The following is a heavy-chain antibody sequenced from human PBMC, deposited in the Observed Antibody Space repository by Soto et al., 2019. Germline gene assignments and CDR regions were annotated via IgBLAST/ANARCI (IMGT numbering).Heavy chain of an antibody. V-gene: IGHV4-59*01. CDR1: GGSISSYY. CDR2: IYYSGST. D-gene: IGHD4-17*01. J-gene: IGHJ3*02. Sequence: SETLSLTCTVSGGSISSYYWSWIRQPPGKGLEWIGYIYYSGSTNYNPSLKSRVTISVDTSKNQFSLKLSSVTAADTAVYYCARDHYGEDAFDIWGQGTMVTVSS. CDR3: ARDHYGEDAFDI.